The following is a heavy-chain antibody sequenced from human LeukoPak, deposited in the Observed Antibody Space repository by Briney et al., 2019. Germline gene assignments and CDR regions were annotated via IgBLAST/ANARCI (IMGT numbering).Heavy chain of an antibody. CDR2: ISYDGSNK. V-gene: IGHV3-30-3*01. CDR1: GFTFSSYA. J-gene: IGHJ3*02. D-gene: IGHD6-13*01. Sequence: GGSLRLSCAASGFTFSSYAMHWVRQAPGKGLEWVAVISYDGSNKYYADSVRGRFTISRDNSKNTLYLQMNSLRAEDTAVYYCAREQQGIGAFDIWGQGTMVTVSS. CDR3: AREQQGIGAFDI.